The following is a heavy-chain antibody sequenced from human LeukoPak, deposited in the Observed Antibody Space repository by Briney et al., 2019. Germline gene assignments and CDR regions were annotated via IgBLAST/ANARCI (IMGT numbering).Heavy chain of an antibody. CDR3: ARVEVGATSPFDY. Sequence: SETLSLTCAVYGGSFSGYFWSWIRQPPGKGLEWIGEINHPGSTNYNPSLKSRVTMSVDTSKNQFSLRLMSVTAADTAVYYCARVEVGATSPFDYWGQGNLVTVSS. V-gene: IGHV4-34*01. J-gene: IGHJ4*02. CDR1: GGSFSGYF. CDR2: INHPGST. D-gene: IGHD1-26*01.